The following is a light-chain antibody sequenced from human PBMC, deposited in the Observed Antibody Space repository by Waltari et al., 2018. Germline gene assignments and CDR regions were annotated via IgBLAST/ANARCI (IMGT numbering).Light chain of an antibody. CDR1: QIIGTW. Sequence: DIQMTQSPSTLSASVGDRVTITCRASQIIGTWLAWYQQKPGKAPKLLISKASILERGVPSRFSGSGSGTEFTLTITSLQPDDFATFYCQQYGGLPSFGQGTKVDIK. CDR2: KAS. J-gene: IGKJ2*01. CDR3: QQYGGLPS. V-gene: IGKV1-5*03.